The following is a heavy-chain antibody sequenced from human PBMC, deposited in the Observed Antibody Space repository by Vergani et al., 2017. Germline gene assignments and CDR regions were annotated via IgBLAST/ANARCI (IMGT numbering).Heavy chain of an antibody. CDR3: ARGASGDYVSSFDY. CDR1: GFTFSSYA. CDR2: ISGSGGST. Sequence: VQLVQSGAEVKKPGASVKVSCKASGFTFSSYAMSWVRQAPGKGLEWVSAISGSGGSTYYADSVKGRFTISRDNSKNTLYLQMNSLRAEDTAVYYCARGASGDYVSSFDYWGQGTLVTVSS. V-gene: IGHV3-23*04. J-gene: IGHJ4*02. D-gene: IGHD4-17*01.